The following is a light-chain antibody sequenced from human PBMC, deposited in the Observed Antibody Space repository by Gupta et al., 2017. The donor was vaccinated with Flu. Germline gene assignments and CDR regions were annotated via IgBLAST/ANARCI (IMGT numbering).Light chain of an antibody. V-gene: IGKV1-33*01. J-gene: IGKJ4*01. Sequence: PSSLSASVGDRVTITCQASQDISKYLNWYQQKQGKAPKRLSYDASNLEIGVPSRCSGVGSGTDFTLIISRLQPEDVATEYCQRDDDLPLTFGGGTKVEIK. CDR3: QRDDDLPLT. CDR2: DAS. CDR1: QDISKY.